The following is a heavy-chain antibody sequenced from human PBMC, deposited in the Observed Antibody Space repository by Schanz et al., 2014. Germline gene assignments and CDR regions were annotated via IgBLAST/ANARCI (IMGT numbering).Heavy chain of an antibody. CDR1: GYTLSAYS. Sequence: QVQLVQSGTQVKKPGASVKVSCKASGYTLSAYSLHWVRQAPGQRLEWMGWINAGTGNTEYSQKFQGRVTITRDTLASTAYMELSSLRSEDTAVYYCAREVGLYDRGWFDPWGQGTLVNDSS. D-gene: IGHD3-22*01. V-gene: IGHV1-3*01. J-gene: IGHJ5*02. CDR2: INAGTGNT. CDR3: AREVGLYDRGWFDP.